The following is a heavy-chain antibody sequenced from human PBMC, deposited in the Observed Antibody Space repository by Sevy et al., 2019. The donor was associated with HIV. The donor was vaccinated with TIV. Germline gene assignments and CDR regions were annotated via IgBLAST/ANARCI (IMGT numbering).Heavy chain of an antibody. D-gene: IGHD6-13*01. Sequence: SETLSLTCTVSGGSISSYYWSWIRQPAGKGLEWIGRIYTSGSTTYNPSLKSRVTMSVDTSKNQFSLKLSSVTAADTAVYYCARDWRNRQQLGFDAFDIWGQGTMVTVSS. J-gene: IGHJ3*02. CDR1: GGSISSYY. CDR3: ARDWRNRQQLGFDAFDI. CDR2: IYTSGST. V-gene: IGHV4-4*07.